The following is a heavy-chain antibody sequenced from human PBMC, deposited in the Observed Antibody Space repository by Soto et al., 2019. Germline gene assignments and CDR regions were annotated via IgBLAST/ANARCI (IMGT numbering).Heavy chain of an antibody. J-gene: IGHJ6*02. D-gene: IGHD2-15*01. CDR3: ARGSPSADLPYYYGMDV. V-gene: IGHV5-51*01. CDR2: IYPRDSDS. Sequence: GESLKISCNGSGFTFAIYWIGWVRQVPGKGLEWMGIIYPRDSDSTYSPSFQGQVTISADKSISTAYLQWSSLQASDTAVYYCARGSPSADLPYYYGMDVWGQGTTVTVSS. CDR1: GFTFAIYW.